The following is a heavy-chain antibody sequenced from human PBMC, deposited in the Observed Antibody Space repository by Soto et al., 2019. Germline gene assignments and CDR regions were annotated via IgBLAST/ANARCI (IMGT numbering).Heavy chain of an antibody. J-gene: IGHJ4*02. CDR3: ARGFTTGATIEGSDY. V-gene: IGHV1-69*13. CDR1: EATFSGSA. Sequence: VKVSCKASEATFSGSAFSWVRQARGQGLEWMGGITPTLVTTNYAQHLQGRVTITADESTGTSFMELTSLTSADTAVYYCARGFTTGATIEGSDYLGQGTLVTSSS. D-gene: IGHD1-1*01. CDR2: ITPTLVTT.